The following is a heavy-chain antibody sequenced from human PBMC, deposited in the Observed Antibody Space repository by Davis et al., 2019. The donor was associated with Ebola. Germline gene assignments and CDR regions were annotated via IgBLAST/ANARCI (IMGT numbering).Heavy chain of an antibody. V-gene: IGHV4-39*01. CDR2: IYYSGST. D-gene: IGHD5-12*01. CDR1: GGSISSSSYY. Sequence: MPSKTLSLTCTVSGGSISSSSYYWGWIRQPPGKGLEWIGSIYYSGSTYYNPSLKSRVTISVDTSKNQFSLKLSSVTAADTAVYYCARRRGYSGYVTGFPFDYWGQGTLVTVSS. J-gene: IGHJ4*02. CDR3: ARRRGYSGYVTGFPFDY.